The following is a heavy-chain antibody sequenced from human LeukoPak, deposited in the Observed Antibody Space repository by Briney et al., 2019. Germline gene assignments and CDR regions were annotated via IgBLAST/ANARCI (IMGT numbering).Heavy chain of an antibody. CDR1: GFTFNNYA. CDR2: ISSNGGST. J-gene: IGHJ4*02. V-gene: IGHV3-23*01. Sequence: GGSLRLSCAASGFTFNNYAMNWVRQAPGKGLEWVSAISSNGGSTYYADSVKGRFTTSRDNSQNTLYLQMNRLRAEDTAVYYCAKFGVDSSTNCWGQGTLVTVSS. D-gene: IGHD2-2*01. CDR3: AKFGVDSSTNC.